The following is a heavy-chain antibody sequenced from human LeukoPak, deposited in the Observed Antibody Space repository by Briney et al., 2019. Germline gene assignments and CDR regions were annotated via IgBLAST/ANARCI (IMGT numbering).Heavy chain of an antibody. Sequence: GGSLRLSCAASGFTFSSYAMNWVRQAPGKAMEWVSSITSSATYIFYADSVKGRFTISRDNAKNSLYLQMDSLGPEDTAVYYCARDPYSGNYGNDYYYYMDVWGKGTTVTISS. D-gene: IGHD1-26*01. CDR3: ARDPYSGNYGNDYYYYMDV. J-gene: IGHJ6*03. V-gene: IGHV3-21*01. CDR1: GFTFSSYA. CDR2: ITSSATYI.